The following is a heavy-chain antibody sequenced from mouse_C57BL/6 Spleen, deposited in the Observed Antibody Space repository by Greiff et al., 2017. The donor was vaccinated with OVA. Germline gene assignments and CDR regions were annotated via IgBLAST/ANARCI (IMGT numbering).Heavy chain of an antibody. D-gene: IGHD2-14*01. Sequence: QVQLQQSGPELVKPGASVKISCKASGYAFSSSWMNWVKQRPGKGLEWIGRIYPGDGDTNYNGKFKGKATLTADKSSSTAYMQLSSLTSEDSAVDFCARSKGSGWYCDDWGTGTTVTVSS. CDR1: GYAFSSSW. CDR3: ARSKGSGWYCDD. CDR2: IYPGDGDT. V-gene: IGHV1-82*01. J-gene: IGHJ1*03.